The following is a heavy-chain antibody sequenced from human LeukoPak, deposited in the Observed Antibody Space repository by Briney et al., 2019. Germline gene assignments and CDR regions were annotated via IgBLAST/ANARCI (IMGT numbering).Heavy chain of an antibody. CDR2: IDGSGDYT. Sequence: GGSLRLSCVASGFTFSRHAMSWVRQAPGKGLEWVSSIDGSGDYTFCADSVKGRFTISRDNSKNTLYLQMNSLRAEDTALYYCVKDLENCGGDCYLLQFWGQGTLVTVSS. J-gene: IGHJ4*02. CDR3: VKDLENCGGDCYLLQF. V-gene: IGHV3-23*01. CDR1: GFTFSRHA. D-gene: IGHD2-21*02.